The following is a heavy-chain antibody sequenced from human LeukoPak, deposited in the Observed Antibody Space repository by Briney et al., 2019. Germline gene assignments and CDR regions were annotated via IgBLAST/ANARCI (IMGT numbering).Heavy chain of an antibody. Sequence: PSETLSLTCTVSGGSISSYYWSWIRQPPGKGLEWIGYIYYSGSTYYNPSLKSRVTISVDTSKNQFSLKLSSVTAADTAVYYCARHLGYYYGSGSYSSNPFDYWGQGTLVTVSS. V-gene: IGHV4-59*08. CDR3: ARHLGYYYGSGSYSSNPFDY. CDR2: IYYSGST. J-gene: IGHJ4*02. D-gene: IGHD3-10*01. CDR1: GGSISSYY.